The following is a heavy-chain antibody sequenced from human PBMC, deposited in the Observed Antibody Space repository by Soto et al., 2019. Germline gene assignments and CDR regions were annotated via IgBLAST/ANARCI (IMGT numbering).Heavy chain of an antibody. D-gene: IGHD6-6*01. V-gene: IGHV4-34*01. J-gene: IGHJ4*02. CDR1: GGSFSGYY. CDR2: INHSGST. Sequence: SETLSLTCAVYGGSFSGYYWSWIRQPPGKGLEWIGEINHSGSTNYNPSLKSRVTISVDTSKNQFSLKLSSVTAADTAVYYCATRSIAARPGSVDFDYWGQGTLVTVSS. CDR3: ATRSIAARPGSVDFDY.